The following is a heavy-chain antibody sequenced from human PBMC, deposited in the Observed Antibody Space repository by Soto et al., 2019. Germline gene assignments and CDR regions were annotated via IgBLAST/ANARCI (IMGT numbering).Heavy chain of an antibody. CDR3: ARDPSP. CDR1: GASISSGGYY. CDR2: IYYSGST. V-gene: IGHV4-31*03. Sequence: QVQLQESGPGLVKPSQTLSLTCTVSGASISSGGYYWGWIRQHPGKGLEWIGYIYYSGSTYYNPAPXSXXAISVDTSKNQFSLKLSSVTAADTAVYYCARDPSPWGQGTLVTVSS. J-gene: IGHJ5*02.